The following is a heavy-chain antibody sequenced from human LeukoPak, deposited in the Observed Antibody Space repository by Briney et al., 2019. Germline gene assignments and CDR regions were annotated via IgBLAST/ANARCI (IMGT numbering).Heavy chain of an antibody. V-gene: IGHV4-34*01. CDR1: GGSFSGYY. Sequence: PSETLSLTCAVYGGSFSGYYWSWIRQPPGKGLEWIGEINHSGSTNYNPSLKSRVTIPVDTSKNQFSLNLSSVTAADTAVYYCARGSPLYNFDWSPPFDYWGQGTLVTVSS. D-gene: IGHD3-9*01. CDR3: ARGSPLYNFDWSPPFDY. J-gene: IGHJ4*02. CDR2: INHSGST.